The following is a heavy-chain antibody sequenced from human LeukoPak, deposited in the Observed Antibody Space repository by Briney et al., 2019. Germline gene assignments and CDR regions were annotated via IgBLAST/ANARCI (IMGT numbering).Heavy chain of an antibody. J-gene: IGHJ3*02. V-gene: IGHV3-64D*06. CDR3: VGSYGDYVGDAFDI. CDR1: GFTFSSYA. Sequence: PGGSLRLSCSASGFTFSSYAMHWVRQAPGKGLEYVSAISSNGGSTYYADSVKGRFTISRDNSKNTLYLQMSSLRAEDTAVYYSVGSYGDYVGDAFDIWGQGTMVTVSS. CDR2: ISSNGGST. D-gene: IGHD4-17*01.